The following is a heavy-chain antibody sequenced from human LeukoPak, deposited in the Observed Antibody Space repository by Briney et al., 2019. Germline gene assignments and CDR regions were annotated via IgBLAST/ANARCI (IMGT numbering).Heavy chain of an antibody. D-gene: IGHD3-10*01. V-gene: IGHV3-23*01. J-gene: IGHJ4*02. CDR3: ARGGVDYYGSGTYYLMYYFDY. CDR1: GFTFSSSA. CDR2: ISGSGSGGST. Sequence: GGPLRLSCAASGFTFSSSAMSWVRQAPGKGLEWVSSISGSGSGGSTYYADSVKGRFTISRDDPHNTLYLQMNSLRAEDTAVYFCARGGVDYYGSGTYYLMYYFDYWGQGALVTVSS.